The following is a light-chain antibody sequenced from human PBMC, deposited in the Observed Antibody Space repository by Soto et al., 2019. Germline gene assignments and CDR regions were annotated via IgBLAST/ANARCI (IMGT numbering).Light chain of an antibody. V-gene: IGKV1-33*01. J-gene: IGKJ4*01. CDR3: QQYHNLPLLT. CDR2: DAS. Sequence: DIQMTQSPSSLSASVGDRVTITCQASQDITYYLNWCQQKPGKAPNLLIYDASNLEAGVPSRFSRSESGTDFTFTISSLQPEDIATYYCQQYHNLPLLTFGGVTKVDIK. CDR1: QDITYY.